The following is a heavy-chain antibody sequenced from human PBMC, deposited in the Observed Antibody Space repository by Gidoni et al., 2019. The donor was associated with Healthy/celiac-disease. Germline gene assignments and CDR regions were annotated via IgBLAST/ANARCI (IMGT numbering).Heavy chain of an antibody. CDR3: AKASYSSGWYGG. CDR2: ISGSGGST. J-gene: IGHJ4*02. V-gene: IGHV3-23*01. D-gene: IGHD6-19*01. Sequence: EVQLLESGGGLVQPGGSLRLPSAAPGFTFSSYAMSWVRQAPGKGLEWVSAISGSGGSTYYADSVKGRFTISRDNSKNTLYLQMNSLRAEDTAVYYCAKASYSSGWYGGWGQGTLVTVSS. CDR1: GFTFSSYA.